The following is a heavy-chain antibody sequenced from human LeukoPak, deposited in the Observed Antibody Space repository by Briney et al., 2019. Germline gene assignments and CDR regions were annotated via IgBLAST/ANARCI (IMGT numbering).Heavy chain of an antibody. Sequence: ASVKVSCKASGYSVNAYNMHWVRQAPGQGLEWMGWINHKSGGANYAQKFQGRVSMTWDTSISTAYMELRSLRSDDTAVYYCARDGLRVDSSGGGLAWFDPWGQGTLVTVSS. J-gene: IGHJ5*02. D-gene: IGHD6-19*01. CDR1: GYSVNAYN. CDR2: INHKSGGA. V-gene: IGHV1-2*02. CDR3: ARDGLRVDSSGGGLAWFDP.